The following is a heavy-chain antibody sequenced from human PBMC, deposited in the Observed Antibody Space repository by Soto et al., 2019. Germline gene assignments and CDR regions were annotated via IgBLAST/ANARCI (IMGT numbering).Heavy chain of an antibody. D-gene: IGHD3-10*01. Sequence: DAQVVESGGGLVQPGESLKLSCVGSGFAFHGSTMHWVRQASGKGLEWIGLISIKPNNYATVYAASVTGRFTITRDDSNNTAYLQMNSLKTEDTAVYYCARAYENSYYYFDYWGRGTLVTVSS. CDR3: ARAYENSYYYFDY. V-gene: IGHV3-73*02. CDR1: GFAFHGST. CDR2: ISIKPNNYAT. J-gene: IGHJ4*02.